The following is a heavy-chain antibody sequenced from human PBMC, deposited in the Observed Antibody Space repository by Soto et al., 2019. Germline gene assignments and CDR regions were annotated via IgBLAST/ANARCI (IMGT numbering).Heavy chain of an antibody. V-gene: IGHV4-39*01. CDR1: GGSISSSSYY. CDR2: IYYSGST. J-gene: IGHJ6*02. CDR3: ARHIGAGSSWPYYYYYGMDV. D-gene: IGHD6-13*01. Sequence: SETLSLTCTVSGGSISSSSYYWGWIRQPPGKWLEWIGSIYYSGSTYYNPSLKSRVTISVDTSKNQFSLKLSSVTAADTAVYYCARHIGAGSSWPYYYYYGMDVWGQGPRSPSP.